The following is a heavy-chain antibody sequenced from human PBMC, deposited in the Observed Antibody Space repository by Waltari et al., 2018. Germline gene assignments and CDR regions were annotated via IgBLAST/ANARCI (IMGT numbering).Heavy chain of an antibody. CDR1: GGTFSSYA. CDR2: TIPILGIA. J-gene: IGHJ3*02. V-gene: IGHV1-69*10. D-gene: IGHD6-6*01. Sequence: QVQLVQSGAEVTKPGSSVKVSCKASGGTFSSYALSWVRQAPGQGLEWMGGTIPILGIADHAQKFRGRVTMTADESTGSAYMELRSLRSEDSAVYYCAWVTRVAARPQAFDIWGQGTMVTVSS. CDR3: AWVTRVAARPQAFDI.